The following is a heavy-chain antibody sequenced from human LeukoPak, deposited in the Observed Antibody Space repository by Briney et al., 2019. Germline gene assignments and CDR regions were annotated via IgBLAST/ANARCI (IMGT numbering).Heavy chain of an antibody. V-gene: IGHV3-23*01. CDR2: ISGSGGST. CDR1: GFTFSNYA. J-gene: IGHJ4*02. D-gene: IGHD4-11*01. Sequence: GGSLRLSCAASGFTFSNYAMSWVRQAPGKGLEWVSAISGSGGSTYYADSVKGRFTISRDNSKNTLYLQMNSLRAEDTAVYYCAKADDYSNYAPTPLFDYWGQGTLVTVSS. CDR3: AKADDYSNYAPTPLFDY.